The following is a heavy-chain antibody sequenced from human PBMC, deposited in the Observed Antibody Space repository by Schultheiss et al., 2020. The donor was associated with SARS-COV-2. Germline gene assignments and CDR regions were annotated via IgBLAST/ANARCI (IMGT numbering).Heavy chain of an antibody. V-gene: IGHV3-48*02. CDR1: GFTFSSYG. CDR2: IQYSGRI. D-gene: IGHD3-10*01. Sequence: GESLKISCAASGFTFSSYGMHWVRQAPGKGLEWVSYIQYSGRILYADSVKGRFTISRDSAKNSLYLQMNSLRDEDTAVYYCARDTGSAYAMDVWGQGTTVTVSS. J-gene: IGHJ6*02. CDR3: ARDTGSAYAMDV.